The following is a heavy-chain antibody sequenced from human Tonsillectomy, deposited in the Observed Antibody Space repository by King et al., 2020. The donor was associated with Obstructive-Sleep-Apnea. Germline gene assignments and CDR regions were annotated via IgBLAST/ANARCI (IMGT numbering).Heavy chain of an antibody. CDR1: GYTFTDYY. V-gene: IGHV1-2*02. Sequence: VQLVESGAEVQKPGASVKVSCKTSGYTFTDYYMHWVRQAPGQGLEWMGWINPNSGGTNYAQKFQGRVTMTRDTSITTSYMELSRLRSDDTAVYYCARGSLGLWFGESPFYDYWGQGTLVTVSS. D-gene: IGHD3-10*01. CDR2: INPNSGGT. CDR3: ARGSLGLWFGESPFYDY. J-gene: IGHJ4*02.